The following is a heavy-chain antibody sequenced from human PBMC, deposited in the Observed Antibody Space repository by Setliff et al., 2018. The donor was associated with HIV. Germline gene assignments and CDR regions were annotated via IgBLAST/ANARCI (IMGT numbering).Heavy chain of an antibody. V-gene: IGHV4-4*07. CDR3: ARDLYSSGWYGLYYYGMDV. D-gene: IGHD6-19*01. CDR2: IYYSGST. Sequence: PSETLSLICTVSGGSISGFYWNWIRQSAGKGLQWIGRIYYSGSTYYNPSLKSRVTISVDTSKNQFSLKLSSVTAADTAVYYCARDLYSSGWYGLYYYGMDVWGQGTTVTVSS. J-gene: IGHJ6*02. CDR1: GGSISGFY.